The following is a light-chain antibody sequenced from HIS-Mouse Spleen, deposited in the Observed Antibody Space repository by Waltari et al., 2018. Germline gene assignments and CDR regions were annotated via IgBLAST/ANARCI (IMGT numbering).Light chain of an antibody. Sequence: QSVLTQPPSASGTPGQRVTISCSGSSSNIGSNYVYWYQQLPGTAPKLLIYRNNHRPSGVPDRFSGSQSGASASLAISGLRSEDEADYYCYSTDSSGNHRVFGGGTKLTVL. CDR3: YSTDSSGNHRV. CDR1: SSNIGSNY. J-gene: IGLJ2*01. V-gene: IGLV1-47*01. CDR2: RNN.